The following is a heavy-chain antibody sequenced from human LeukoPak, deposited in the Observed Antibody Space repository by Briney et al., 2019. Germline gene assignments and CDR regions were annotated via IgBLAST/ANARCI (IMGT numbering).Heavy chain of an antibody. CDR2: LYTSGST. D-gene: IGHD6-6*01. CDR3: AREARPSYYFDY. V-gene: IGHV4-4*07. Sequence: PSETLSLTCTVSGDSISNYYWSWIRQPAGKGLEWIGRLYTSGSTNYNPSLNSRITMSVDTSKNQFSLKLSSVTAADTAVYYCAREARPSYYFDYWGQGTLVTVSS. CDR1: GDSISNYY. J-gene: IGHJ4*02.